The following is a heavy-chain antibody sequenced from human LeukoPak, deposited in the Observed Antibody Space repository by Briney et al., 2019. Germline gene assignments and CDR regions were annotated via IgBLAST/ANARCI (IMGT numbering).Heavy chain of an antibody. CDR3: ARGCSSTSCSRSYWYFDL. D-gene: IGHD2-2*01. V-gene: IGHV1-69*13. Sequence: SVKVSCTASGGTFSSYAISWVRQAPGQGLEWMGGIIPIFGTANYAQKFQGRVTITADESTSTAYMELSSLRSEDTAVYYCARGCSSTSCSRSYWYFDLWGRGTLVTVSS. CDR1: GGTFSSYA. J-gene: IGHJ2*01. CDR2: IIPIFGTA.